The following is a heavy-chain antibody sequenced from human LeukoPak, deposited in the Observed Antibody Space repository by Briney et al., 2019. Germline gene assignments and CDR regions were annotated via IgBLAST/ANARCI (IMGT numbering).Heavy chain of an antibody. J-gene: IGHJ3*02. CDR2: INHSGST. Sequence: PSETLSLTCAVNGGSFSGYSWSRIRQPPGKGLEWIGEINHSGSTKYNPSLKSRVTISVDTSKKQLSLELSSMTAADTAVYYCARGYCSSTSCYGAAFDIWGQGTMVTVSS. CDR1: GGSFSGYS. V-gene: IGHV4-34*01. CDR3: ARGYCSSTSCYGAAFDI. D-gene: IGHD2-2*01.